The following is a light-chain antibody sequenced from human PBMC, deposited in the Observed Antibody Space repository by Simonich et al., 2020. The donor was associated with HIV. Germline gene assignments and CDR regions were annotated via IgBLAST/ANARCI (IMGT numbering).Light chain of an antibody. J-gene: IGKJ4*01. CDR2: GAS. Sequence: EIGMTQSPAPLPVSPGKRPTPSCRASQSVSRTLAWYQQKPGQAPRLLIYGASTRATGIPARFSGSGSGTEFTLTISSLQSEDFAVYHCQQYTNWPLTFGGGTKVEIK. CDR1: QSVSRT. CDR3: QQYTNWPLT. V-gene: IGKV3-15*01.